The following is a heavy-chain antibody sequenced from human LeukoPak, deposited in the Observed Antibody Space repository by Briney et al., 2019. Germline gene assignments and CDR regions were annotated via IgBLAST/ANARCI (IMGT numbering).Heavy chain of an antibody. J-gene: IGHJ5*02. CDR1: GGSISSGDYY. Sequence: SETLSLTCTVSGGSISSGDYYWSWIRQPPGKGLEWIGYISYSGSTYYNPSLKSRVTISLDTSKNQFSLELSSVTAADTAVYYCARAVDYYGSGSYYKRWFDPWGQGTLVTVSS. D-gene: IGHD3-10*01. CDR2: ISYSGST. V-gene: IGHV4-30-4*08. CDR3: ARAVDYYGSGSYYKRWFDP.